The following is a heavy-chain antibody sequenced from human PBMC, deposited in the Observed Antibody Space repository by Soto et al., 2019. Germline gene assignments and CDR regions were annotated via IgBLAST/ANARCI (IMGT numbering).Heavy chain of an antibody. J-gene: IGHJ4*02. D-gene: IGHD2-15*01. Sequence: VQLVQSGAEVKKPGSSVKVSCKASGGTFSSYTISWVRQAPGQGLEWMGRIIPILGIANYAQKFQGRVTITGNKSTRTAYMELSSLRSEDTAVYSLARDHPEGGVVAPPGDFDSGGQEPLVPVSS. V-gene: IGHV1-69*08. CDR2: IIPILGIA. CDR1: GGTFSSYT. CDR3: ARDHPEGGVVAPPGDFDS.